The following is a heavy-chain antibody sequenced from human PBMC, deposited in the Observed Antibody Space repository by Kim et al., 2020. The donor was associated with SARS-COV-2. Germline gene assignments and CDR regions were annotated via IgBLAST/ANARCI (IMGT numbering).Heavy chain of an antibody. V-gene: IGHV3-30*03. D-gene: IGHD1-26*01. CDR1: GFTFSSYG. CDR3: KGGDSGSYGDAFDI. CDR2: ISYDGSNK. Sequence: GGSLRLSCAASGFTFSSYGMHWVRQAPGKGLEWVAVISYDGSNKYYADSVKGRFTISRDNSKNTLYLQMNSLRAEDTAVYYCKGGDSGSYGDAFDIWGQG. J-gene: IGHJ3*02.